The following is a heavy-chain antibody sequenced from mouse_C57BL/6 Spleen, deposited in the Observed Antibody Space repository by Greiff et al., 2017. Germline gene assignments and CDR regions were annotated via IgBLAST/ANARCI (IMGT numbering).Heavy chain of an antibody. CDR2: INYDGSST. CDR3: AREESYDYDAWFAY. V-gene: IGHV5-16*01. J-gene: IGHJ3*01. CDR1: GFTFSDYY. D-gene: IGHD2-4*01. Sequence: EVKLMESEGGLVQPGSSMKLSCTASGFTFSDYYMAWVRQVPEKGLEWVANINYDGSSTYYLDSLKSRFIISRDNAKNILYLQMSSLKSEDTATYYCAREESYDYDAWFAYWGQGTLVTVSA.